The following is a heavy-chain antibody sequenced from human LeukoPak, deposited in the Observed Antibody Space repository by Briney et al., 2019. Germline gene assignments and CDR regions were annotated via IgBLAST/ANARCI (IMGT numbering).Heavy chain of an antibody. D-gene: IGHD2/OR15-2a*01. CDR3: AKDMSPYTTYYMDV. Sequence: QPGGSLRLSCAASGFTFSSYEMNWVRQAPGKGLEWVSYISSSGSTIYYADSVKGRFTISRDNAKNSLYPQMNSLRAEDTALYYCAKDMSPYTTYYMDVWGKGTTVTISS. V-gene: IGHV3-48*03. J-gene: IGHJ6*03. CDR1: GFTFSSYE. CDR2: ISSSGSTI.